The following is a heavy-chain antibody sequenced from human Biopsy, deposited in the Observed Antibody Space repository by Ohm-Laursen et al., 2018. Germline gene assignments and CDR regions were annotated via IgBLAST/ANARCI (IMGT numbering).Heavy chain of an antibody. D-gene: IGHD1-7*01. V-gene: IGHV1-8*01. CDR3: GRAVRNQLLTDP. Sequence: ASVKVSCKASGYTFTSYDITWVRQASGQGPEWIGWLNPVSGNSNFGQKFRGRVTVTSDASISTAYMELSGPTSDDTATYYCGRAVRNQLLTDPWGQGTLVTVTS. J-gene: IGHJ5*02. CDR2: LNPVSGNS. CDR1: GYTFTSYD.